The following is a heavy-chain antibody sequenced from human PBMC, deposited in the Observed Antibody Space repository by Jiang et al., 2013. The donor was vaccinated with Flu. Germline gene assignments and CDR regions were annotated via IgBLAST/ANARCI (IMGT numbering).Heavy chain of an antibody. CDR3: ARKPTGRAFDI. D-gene: IGHD1-1*01. J-gene: IGHJ3*02. CDR2: ISAYNGDT. CDR1: G. V-gene: IGHV1-18*01. Sequence: GFIWVRQAPGQGLEWLAWISAYNGDTDYAPKFQGRVTLTTDASTSTAYMDLRSLRSDDTAVYYCARKPTGRAFDIWGQGTLVTVSS.